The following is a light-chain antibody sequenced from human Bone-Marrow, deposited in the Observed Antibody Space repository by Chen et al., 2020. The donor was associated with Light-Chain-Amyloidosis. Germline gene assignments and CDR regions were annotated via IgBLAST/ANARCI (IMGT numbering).Light chain of an antibody. V-gene: IGLV6-57*01. Sequence: NFMLTKPHSVSESPGKTVIISCTRSSGSIVTNYVQWYQQRPGSSPTTVIYEDDQRPSGVPDRFSGSIDRSSNSASLTISGLKTEDEADYYCQSYQGSSQGVFGGGTKLTVL. CDR3: QSYQGSSQGV. CDR2: EDD. J-gene: IGLJ3*02. CDR1: SGSIVTNY.